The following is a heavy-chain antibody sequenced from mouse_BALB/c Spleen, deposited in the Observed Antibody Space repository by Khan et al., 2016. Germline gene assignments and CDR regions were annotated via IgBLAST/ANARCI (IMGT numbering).Heavy chain of an antibody. V-gene: IGHV3-1*02. Sequence: EVQLQESGPDLVKPSQSLSLTCTVTGYSISSGYSWHCLRQFPGNKLEWMGCIRYSGSNNYNPSLKSRIPITRDTSKHQFLLQLNSVTSEDTATYYCSRDDYDEIYYSMDYWGQGTTVTVSS. D-gene: IGHD2-4*01. CDR2: IRYSGSN. J-gene: IGHJ4*01. CDR3: SRDDYDEIYYSMDY. CDR1: GYSISSGYS.